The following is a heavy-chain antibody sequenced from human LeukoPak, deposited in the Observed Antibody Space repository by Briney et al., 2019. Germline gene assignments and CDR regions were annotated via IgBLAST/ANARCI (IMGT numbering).Heavy chain of an antibody. V-gene: IGHV3-74*01. CDR2: INSDGSRI. J-gene: IGHJ4*02. Sequence: GGSLRLSCAASGFTLSTYWMYWVRQAPGKGLVWVSRINSDGSRIDYADSVKGRFTISRDNAKNTLFLQMNSLRAEDTAVYYCAKDPIAAASYYFDYWGQGTLVTVSS. CDR3: AKDPIAAASYYFDY. CDR1: GFTLSTYW. D-gene: IGHD6-13*01.